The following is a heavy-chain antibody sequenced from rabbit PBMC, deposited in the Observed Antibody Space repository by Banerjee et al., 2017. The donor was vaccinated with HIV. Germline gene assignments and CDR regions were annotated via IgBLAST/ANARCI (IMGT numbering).Heavy chain of an antibody. D-gene: IGHD1-1*01. Sequence: QEQLEESGGDLVKPEGSLTLTCTASGFSFSSSYYMCWVRQAPGKGLELIACISTNSPSTYYASWAKGRFTISKTSSTTVTLQMTSLTAADTATYFCSVGINAYFDLWGPGTLVTVS. CDR1: GFSFSSSYY. V-gene: IGHV1S45*01. CDR2: ISTNSPST. J-gene: IGHJ4*01. CDR3: SVGINAYFDL.